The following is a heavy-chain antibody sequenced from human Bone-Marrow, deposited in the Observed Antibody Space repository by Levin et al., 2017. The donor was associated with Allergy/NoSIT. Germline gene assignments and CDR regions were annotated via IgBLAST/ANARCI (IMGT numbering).Heavy chain of an antibody. CDR3: ARGSYSGSLDY. Sequence: PSETLSLTCAVSGGSVSNGDYYWTWVRQPPGKGLEFIAFVYDSGSAHYNPSLKSRVTISVDTPKNQFSLDLDSVTAADTAVYFCARGSYSGSLDYWGQGSLVTVSS. J-gene: IGHJ4*02. V-gene: IGHV4-30-4*01. CDR2: VYDSGSA. CDR1: GGSVSNGDYY. D-gene: IGHD2-21*01.